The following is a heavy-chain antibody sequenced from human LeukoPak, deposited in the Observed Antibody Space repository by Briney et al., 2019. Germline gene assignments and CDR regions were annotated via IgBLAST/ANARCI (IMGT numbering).Heavy chain of an antibody. D-gene: IGHD3-22*01. V-gene: IGHV4-59*01. CDR2: IYYSGST. Sequence: SETLSLTCTVSGGSISGYYWSWIRQPPGKGLEWIGYIYYSGSTNYNPSLKSRVTISVDTSKNQFSLKLSSVTAADTAVYYCARASITMIVVVLDYWGQGTLVTVSS. CDR3: ARASITMIVVVLDY. J-gene: IGHJ4*02. CDR1: GGSISGYY.